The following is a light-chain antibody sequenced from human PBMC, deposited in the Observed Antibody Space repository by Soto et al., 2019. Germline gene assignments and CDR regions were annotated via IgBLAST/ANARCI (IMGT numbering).Light chain of an antibody. CDR3: MQALQTPYT. Sequence: EIVMTQSPPSLTVTPGEPASISCRSSQRLLHSNGNIFLDWYLQKPGQPPQLLIYLGSNRASGVPDRVSGSEAGTDFTLNISRVEAEDVGVYYCMQALQTPYTFGQGTKLEIK. J-gene: IGKJ2*01. CDR2: LGS. V-gene: IGKV2-28*01. CDR1: QRLLHSNGNIF.